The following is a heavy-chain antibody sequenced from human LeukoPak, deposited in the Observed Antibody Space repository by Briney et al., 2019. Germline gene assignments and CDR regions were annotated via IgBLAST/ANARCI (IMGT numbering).Heavy chain of an antibody. Sequence: SSETLSLTCTVSGGSISSYYWSWIRQPAGKGLEWIGRIYTSGSTNYNPSLKSRVTMSVDTSKNQFSLKLSSVTAADTAVYYCARLDSGYDWDYFDYWGQGTLVTASS. CDR2: IYTSGST. J-gene: IGHJ4*02. V-gene: IGHV4-4*07. CDR3: ARLDSGYDWDYFDY. CDR1: GGSISSYY. D-gene: IGHD5-12*01.